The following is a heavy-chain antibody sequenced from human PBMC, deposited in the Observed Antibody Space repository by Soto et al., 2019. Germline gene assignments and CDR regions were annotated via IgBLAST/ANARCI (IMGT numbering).Heavy chain of an antibody. CDR1: GYTFTSYY. D-gene: IGHD3-22*01. J-gene: IGHJ3*02. V-gene: IGHV1-46*01. Sequence: ASVKVSCKASGYTFTSYYMHWVRQAPGQGLEWMGIINPSGGSTSYAQKFQGRVTMTRDTSTSTVYMELSSLRSEDTAVYYCARDRPRINMIVVVRAFAIWGQGTMVTVSS. CDR3: ARDRPRINMIVVVRAFAI. CDR2: INPSGGST.